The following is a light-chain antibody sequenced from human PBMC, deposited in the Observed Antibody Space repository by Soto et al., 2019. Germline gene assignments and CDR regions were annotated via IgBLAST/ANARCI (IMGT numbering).Light chain of an antibody. CDR2: KAS. Sequence: DIQMTQCRSILSGFVGDRVTITCRASQTISSWLAWYQQKPGKAPKLLIYKASTLKSGVPSRFSGSGSGTEFTLTISSLQPDDFATYYCQHYNSYSEAFGQGTKVDI. CDR1: QTISSW. CDR3: QHYNSYSEA. J-gene: IGKJ1*01. V-gene: IGKV1-5*03.